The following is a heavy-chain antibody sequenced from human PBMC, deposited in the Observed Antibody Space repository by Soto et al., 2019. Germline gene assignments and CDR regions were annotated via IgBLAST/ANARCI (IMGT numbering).Heavy chain of an antibody. CDR2: INSEGSDA. Sequence: GGSLRLSCAASGFTFSVYWMHWVRQGPEKGLMWVSRINSEGSDAVHADSVKGRFTISRDNTKNTLYLQMNSLRVEDTAVYYCARDPLYYGAGLDDWGQGTPVTVSS. CDR3: ARDPLYYGAGLDD. J-gene: IGHJ4*02. D-gene: IGHD3-3*01. CDR1: GFTFSVYW. V-gene: IGHV3-74*01.